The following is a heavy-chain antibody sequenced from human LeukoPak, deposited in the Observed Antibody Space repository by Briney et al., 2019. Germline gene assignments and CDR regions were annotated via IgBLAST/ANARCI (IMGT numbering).Heavy chain of an antibody. J-gene: IGHJ5*02. CDR1: GGSISSYY. CDR2: IYYSGST. V-gene: IGHV4-59*01. CDR3: ARCIAARRVTPTHYNWFDP. Sequence: PSETLSLTCTVSGGSISSYYWSWIRQPPRKGLEWIGYIYYSGSTNYNPSLKSRVTISVDTSKNQFSLKLSSVTAADTAVYYCARCIAARRVTPTHYNWFDPWGQGTLVTVSS. D-gene: IGHD6-6*01.